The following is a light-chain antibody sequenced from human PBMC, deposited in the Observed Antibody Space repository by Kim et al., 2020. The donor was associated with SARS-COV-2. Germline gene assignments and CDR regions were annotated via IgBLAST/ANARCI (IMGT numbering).Light chain of an antibody. CDR2: DVE. V-gene: IGLV2-8*01. CDR3: SSYGGNYNMV. CDR1: SSDVGAYKY. J-gene: IGLJ2*01. Sequence: VTLSCVGASSDVGAYKYLAWYHQQSARAPTLIIYDVEKRPSGGGYRFSDSKSANAASLTGSGLQAEDEADYFCSSYGGNYNMVFGGGTQLTVL.